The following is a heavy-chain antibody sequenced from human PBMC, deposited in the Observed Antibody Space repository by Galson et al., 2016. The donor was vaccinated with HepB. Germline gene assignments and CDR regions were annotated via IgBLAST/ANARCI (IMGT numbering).Heavy chain of an antibody. D-gene: IGHD2-15*01. CDR3: ARGYGSYHDY. J-gene: IGHJ4*02. V-gene: IGHV3-66*01. Sequence: SLRLSCAASGFTVISNYMSWVRQAPGKGLEWVSVIYSGGSTYYADSVKGRFIISRDNSKNTVYLQMNSLRAEDTAVYYCARGYGSYHDYWGQGIQVTVSS. CDR2: IYSGGST. CDR1: GFTVISNY.